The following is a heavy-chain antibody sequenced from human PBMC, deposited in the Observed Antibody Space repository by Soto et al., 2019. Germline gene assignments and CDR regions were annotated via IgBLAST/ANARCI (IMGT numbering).Heavy chain of an antibody. CDR3: ARDSHYYDSSGYYFSFDY. J-gene: IGHJ4*02. V-gene: IGHV3-30-3*01. Sequence: QVQLVESGGGVVQPGRSLRLSCAASGFTFSSYAMHWVRQAPGKGLEWVAVISYDGSNKYYADSVKGRFTISRDNSKNTLYLQMNSLRAEDTAVYYCARDSHYYDSSGYYFSFDYWGQGTLVTVSS. CDR1: GFTFSSYA. CDR2: ISYDGSNK. D-gene: IGHD3-22*01.